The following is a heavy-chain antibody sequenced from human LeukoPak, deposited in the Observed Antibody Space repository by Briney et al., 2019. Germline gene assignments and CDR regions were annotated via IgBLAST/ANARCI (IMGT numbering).Heavy chain of an antibody. CDR2: TYHSGST. CDR3: ARVTGYVMEDYFDY. V-gene: IGHV4-38-2*02. D-gene: IGHD6-13*01. J-gene: IGHJ4*02. Sequence: SETLSLTCTVSGYSISSGYYWGWIRQPPGKGLEWIGSTYHSGSTYYNPSLKSRVTISVDTSKKQFSLKLSSVTAADTAVYYCARVTGYVMEDYFDYWGQGTLVTVSS. CDR1: GYSISSGYY.